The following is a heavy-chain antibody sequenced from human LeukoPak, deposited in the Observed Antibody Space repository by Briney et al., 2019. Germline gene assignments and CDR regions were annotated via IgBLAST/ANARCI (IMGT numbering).Heavy chain of an antibody. D-gene: IGHD3-3*01. Sequence: SETLSLTCTVSGGSISSYYWSWIRQPPGKGLEWIGEINHSGSTNYNPSLKSRVTISVDTSKNQFSLKLSSVTAADTAVYYCARVDNDFDYYYYGMDVWGQGTTVTVSS. CDR1: GGSISSYY. V-gene: IGHV4-34*01. CDR3: ARVDNDFDYYYYGMDV. CDR2: INHSGST. J-gene: IGHJ6*02.